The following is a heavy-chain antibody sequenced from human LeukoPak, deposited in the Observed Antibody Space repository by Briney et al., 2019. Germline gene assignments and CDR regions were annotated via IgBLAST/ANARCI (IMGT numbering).Heavy chain of an antibody. CDR2: FDPEDGET. D-gene: IGHD6-13*01. V-gene: IGHV1-24*01. J-gene: IGHJ2*01. CDR1: GYTLTGYY. Sequence: GASVKVSCKASGYTLTGYYMHWVRQAPGKGLEWMGGFDPEDGETIYAQKFQGRVTMTEDTSTDTAYMELSSLRSEDTAVYYCATGLIAAAGMGWYFDLWGRGTLVTVSS. CDR3: ATGLIAAAGMGWYFDL.